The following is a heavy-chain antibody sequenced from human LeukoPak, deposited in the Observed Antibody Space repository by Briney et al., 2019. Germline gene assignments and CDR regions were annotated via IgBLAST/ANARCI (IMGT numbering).Heavy chain of an antibody. J-gene: IGHJ4*02. CDR3: TMSVTTTASPPGY. D-gene: IGHD4-17*01. Sequence: GGSLRLSCAASGFTFSTYWMHWVRQAPGKGLVRVSRINRDGSSTYYADSVKGRFTISRDNAKNTLYLQMNSLRVEDTAVYTCTMSVTTTASPPGYWGQGTLVTVSS. V-gene: IGHV3-74*01. CDR1: GFTFSTYW. CDR2: INRDGSST.